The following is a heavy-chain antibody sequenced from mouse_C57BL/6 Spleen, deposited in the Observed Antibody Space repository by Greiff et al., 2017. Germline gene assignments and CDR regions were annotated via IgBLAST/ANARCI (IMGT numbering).Heavy chain of an antibody. V-gene: IGHV2-3*01. Sequence: QVQLKESGPGLVAPSQSLSITCTVSGFSLTSYGVSWVRQPPGKGLEWLGVIWGDGSTNYHSALISRLSISKDNSKSQVFLKLNSLQTDDTATYYCAKGGFITTVVATPYYAMDYWGQGTSVTVSS. CDR3: AKGGFITTVVATPYYAMDY. J-gene: IGHJ4*01. CDR2: IWGDGST. CDR1: GFSLTSYG. D-gene: IGHD1-1*01.